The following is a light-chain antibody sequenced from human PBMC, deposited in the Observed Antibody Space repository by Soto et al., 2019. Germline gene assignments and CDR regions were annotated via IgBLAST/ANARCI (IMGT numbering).Light chain of an antibody. CDR3: QQLFDSPIT. Sequence: IQMTQSPASVSASVEDRVTITCRASQGIRNDLGWYQQKPGKAPKLLIYAASTLESEVPSRFSATVSGTEFSLTITSLQPEDFATYYWQQLFDSPITFGQGRRPEI. CDR1: QGIRND. J-gene: IGKJ5*01. CDR2: AAS. V-gene: IGKV1-17*01.